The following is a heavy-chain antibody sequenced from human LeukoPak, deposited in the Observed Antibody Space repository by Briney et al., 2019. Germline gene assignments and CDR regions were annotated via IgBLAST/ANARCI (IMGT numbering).Heavy chain of an antibody. D-gene: IGHD2-15*01. CDR3: ARHVVGGTCYSALNI. V-gene: IGHV4-39*01. CDR2: IYYTGST. J-gene: IGHJ3*02. Sequence: ETVSLICTVSGGSISSSSYYWGRIRQPPGKGLEWIGSIYYTGSTYYNPSLESRVTISMDTSTHQFSLKVTSVTAADTAVYYCARHVVGGTCYSALNIWGEGTLATVSS. CDR1: GGSISSSSYY.